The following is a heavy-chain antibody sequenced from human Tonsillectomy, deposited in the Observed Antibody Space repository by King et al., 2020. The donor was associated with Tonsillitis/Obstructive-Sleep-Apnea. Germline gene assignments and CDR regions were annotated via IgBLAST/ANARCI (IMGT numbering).Heavy chain of an antibody. CDR1: GFSLSTSGVG. CDR2: IYWDDDK. J-gene: IGHJ4*02. D-gene: IGHD4-17*01. V-gene: IGHV2-5*02. Sequence: TLKESGPTLVKPTQTLTLTCTFSGFSLSTSGVGVGWIRQPPGKALEWPALIYWDDDKRYSPSLKSRLTITKDTSKNQVVLTMTNMDPVDTATYYCAHNRGQTTSGPFDYWGQGTLVTVSS. CDR3: AHNRGQTTSGPFDY.